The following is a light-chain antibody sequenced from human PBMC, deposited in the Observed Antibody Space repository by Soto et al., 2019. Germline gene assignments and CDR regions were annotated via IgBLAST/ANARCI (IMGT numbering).Light chain of an antibody. CDR2: GAS. J-gene: IGKJ4*01. CDR1: QSVSSSY. V-gene: IGKV3-20*01. Sequence: EIVLTQSPGTLSLSPGERATLSCRASQSVSSSYLAWYQQKPGQAPRLLIYGASRRATGIPDRFSGSGSGTDFALTISRLEPEEFDVYFCQQYGSSPLTFGGGTKVEIK. CDR3: QQYGSSPLT.